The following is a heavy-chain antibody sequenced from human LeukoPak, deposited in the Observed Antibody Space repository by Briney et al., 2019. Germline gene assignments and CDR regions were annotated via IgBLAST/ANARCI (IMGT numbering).Heavy chain of an antibody. CDR1: GFTFSSYW. Sequence: GGSLRLSCAASGFTFSSYWMHWVRQAPGKGLVWVSRINSDGSSTSYADSVKGRFTISRDNAKNTLYLQMNSLRAEDTAVYYCAREIAAAGYYYYGMDVWGQGTTVTVSS. D-gene: IGHD6-13*01. V-gene: IGHV3-74*01. CDR3: AREIAAAGYYYYGMDV. CDR2: INSDGSST. J-gene: IGHJ6*02.